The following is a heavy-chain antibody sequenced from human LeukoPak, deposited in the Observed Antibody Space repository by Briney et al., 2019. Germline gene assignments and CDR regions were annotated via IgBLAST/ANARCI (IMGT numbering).Heavy chain of an antibody. Sequence: GGSLRLSCAASGFTFSSYAMSWVRQAPGKGLEWVSAISGSGGSTYYADSVKGRFTISRDNSKNTLYLQMNSLRAEDTAVYYCAKDQDYDFWSGYDYWGQGTLVTVSS. J-gene: IGHJ4*02. CDR2: ISGSGGST. D-gene: IGHD3-3*01. CDR3: AKDQDYDFWSGYDY. CDR1: GFTFSSYA. V-gene: IGHV3-23*01.